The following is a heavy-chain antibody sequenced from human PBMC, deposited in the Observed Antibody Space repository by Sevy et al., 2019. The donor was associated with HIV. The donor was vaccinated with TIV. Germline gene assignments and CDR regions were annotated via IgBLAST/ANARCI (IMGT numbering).Heavy chain of an antibody. CDR1: GESLSNYY. D-gene: IGHD4-17*01. CDR2: VDHSGRS. J-gene: IGHJ4*02. Sequence: SETLSLTCAVYGESLSNYYWSWIRLSPGKGLESIGEVDHSGRSDYNPSLKSRVTMSVDTSKNQFSLKLTSVTAADTAVYYCARGPKPLRSDYGDYRGVGYYFDSWVQGTLVTVSS. V-gene: IGHV4-34*01. CDR3: ARGPKPLRSDYGDYRGVGYYFDS.